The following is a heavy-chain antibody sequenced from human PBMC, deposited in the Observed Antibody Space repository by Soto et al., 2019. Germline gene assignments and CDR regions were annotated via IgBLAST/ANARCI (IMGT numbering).Heavy chain of an antibody. CDR3: ARTIKHCSSSSCYDGFYFDY. CDR1: GGTFSSYT. CDR2: IIPILGIA. V-gene: IGHV1-69*02. D-gene: IGHD2-2*01. J-gene: IGHJ4*02. Sequence: QVQLVQSGAEVKKPGSSVKVSCKASGGTFSSYTISWVRQAPGQGLEWMGRIIPILGIANYAQKFQGRVTIPADKSTSTAYMELSSLRSEDTAVYFCARTIKHCSSSSCYDGFYFDYWGQGTLVTVSS.